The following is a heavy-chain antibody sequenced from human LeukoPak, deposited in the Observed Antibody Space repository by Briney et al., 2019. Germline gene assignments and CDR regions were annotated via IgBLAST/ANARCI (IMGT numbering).Heavy chain of an antibody. V-gene: IGHV3-43D*03. D-gene: IGHD3-10*01. CDR3: AKDMAAYYYASGNIDY. J-gene: IGHJ4*02. CDR2: ISWVGGGT. Sequence: GGSLRLSCAASGFTFDDYAMHWVRQAPGKGLGWVSLISWVGGGTYYADSVKGRFSISRDNSKNSLYLQMNSLRAEDIALYYCAKDMAAYYYASGNIDYWGQGTLVTVSS. CDR1: GFTFDDYA.